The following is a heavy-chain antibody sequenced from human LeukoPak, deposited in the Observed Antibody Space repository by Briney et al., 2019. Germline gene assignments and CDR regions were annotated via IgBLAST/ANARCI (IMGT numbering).Heavy chain of an antibody. J-gene: IGHJ5*02. CDR2: IWYDGSNK. D-gene: IGHD1-1*01. CDR3: AREVTTGTTGVLDP. V-gene: IGHV3-33*01. Sequence: GGSLRLSCAASGFTFSSYGMHWVRQAPGKGLEWGAVIWYDGSNKYYADSVKGRFTISRDNSKNTLYLQMNSLRAEDTAVYYCAREVTTGTTGVLDPWGQGTLVTVSS. CDR1: GFTFSSYG.